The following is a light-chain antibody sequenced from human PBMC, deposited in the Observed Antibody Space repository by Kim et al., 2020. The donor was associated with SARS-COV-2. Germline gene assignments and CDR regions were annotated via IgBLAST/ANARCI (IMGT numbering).Light chain of an antibody. Sequence: QSVTISCTGTSRDVGGYNYVSWYQQHPGTAPKLMIYDVSSRPSGISDRFSGSKSGYTASLTISGLRAEDEADYFCSSYTSSSTLVVFGAGTQLTV. CDR3: SSYTSSSTLVV. CDR2: DVS. CDR1: SRDVGGYNY. V-gene: IGLV2-14*03. J-gene: IGLJ2*01.